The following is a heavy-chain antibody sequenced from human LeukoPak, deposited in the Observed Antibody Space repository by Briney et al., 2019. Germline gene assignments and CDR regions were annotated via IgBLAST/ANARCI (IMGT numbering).Heavy chain of an antibody. Sequence: VASVKVSCKASGGTFSSYAISLVRQAPGQGLEWMGRIIPILGIANYAQKFQGRVTITADKSTSTAYMELSSLRSEDTAVYYCARSGSSGSPFDYWGQGTLVTVSS. CDR1: GGTFSSYA. D-gene: IGHD1-26*01. CDR3: ARSGSSGSPFDY. V-gene: IGHV1-69*04. CDR2: IIPILGIA. J-gene: IGHJ4*02.